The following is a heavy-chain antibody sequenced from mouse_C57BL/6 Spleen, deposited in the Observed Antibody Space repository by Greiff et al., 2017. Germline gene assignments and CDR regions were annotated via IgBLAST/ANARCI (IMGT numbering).Heavy chain of an antibody. D-gene: IGHD1-1*01. J-gene: IGHJ2*01. CDR1: GYTFTDYE. CDR2: IDPETGGT. CDR3: TRGLFTTDRDFDY. Sequence: QVQLQQSGAELVRPGASVTLSCKASGYTFTDYEMHWVKQTPVHGLEWIGAIDPETGGTAYNQKFKGKAILTADKSSSTAYMELRSLTSEDSAVYYCTRGLFTTDRDFDYWGQGTTLTVSS. V-gene: IGHV1-15*01.